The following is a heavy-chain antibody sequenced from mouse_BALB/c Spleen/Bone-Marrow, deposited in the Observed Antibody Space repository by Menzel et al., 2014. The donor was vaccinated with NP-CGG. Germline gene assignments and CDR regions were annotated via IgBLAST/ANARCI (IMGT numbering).Heavy chain of an antibody. CDR1: GYTFTSYD. Sequence: VQLVESGPELVKPGALVKISCKASGYTFTSYDINWVKQRPGQGLEWIGWIYPGDGSTKYNEKFKGKATLTAVKSSSTAYMQLSSLTSENSAVYFCARSGDSSGYGFAYWGQGTLVTVSA. D-gene: IGHD3-2*01. V-gene: IGHV1S56*01. CDR3: ARSGDSSGYGFAY. J-gene: IGHJ3*01. CDR2: IYPGDGST.